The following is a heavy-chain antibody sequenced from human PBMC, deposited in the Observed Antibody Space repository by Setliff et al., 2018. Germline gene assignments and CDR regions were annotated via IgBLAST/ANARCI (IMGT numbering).Heavy chain of an antibody. CDR3: ARLDYGSPAEY. Sequence: QTGGSLRLSCAASGFTFSSYSMNWVRQAPGKGLEWVSGINWNSRSVAYAVSVRGRFTISRDNAKNSLYLQMNNLRVEDTAIYYCARLDYGSPAEYWGQGTLVTVSS. J-gene: IGHJ4*02. D-gene: IGHD4-17*01. CDR1: GFTFSSYS. V-gene: IGHV3-48*04. CDR2: INWNSRSV.